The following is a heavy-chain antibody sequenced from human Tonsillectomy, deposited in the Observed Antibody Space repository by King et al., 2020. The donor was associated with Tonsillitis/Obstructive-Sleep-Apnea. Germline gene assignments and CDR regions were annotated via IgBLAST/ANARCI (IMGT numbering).Heavy chain of an antibody. Sequence: VQLVESGGGVVQPGRSLRLSCAASGFTFSSYGMHWVRQAPGKGLEWVAVIWYDGSNKYYADSVKGRFTISRDNSKNTLYLQMNSLRAVDTAVYYCARAVHSSGWYYFDYWGQGTLVTVSS. CDR2: IWYDGSNK. CDR1: GFTFSSYG. V-gene: IGHV3-33*01. J-gene: IGHJ4*02. D-gene: IGHD6-19*01. CDR3: ARAVHSSGWYYFDY.